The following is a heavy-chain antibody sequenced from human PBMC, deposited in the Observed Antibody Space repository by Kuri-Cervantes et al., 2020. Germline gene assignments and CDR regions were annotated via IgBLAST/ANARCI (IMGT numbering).Heavy chain of an antibody. Sequence: GGSLRLSCAASGFTFSGYWMTWVRQAPGKGLEWVANIKQDGSEKYYVDSMKGRVTISRDNAKNSLYLEMNSLRAEDTAVYYCARAPPSAGTDEELSYYYYGMDVWGQGTTVTVSS. CDR2: IKQDGSEK. D-gene: IGHD6-13*01. CDR3: ARAPPSAGTDEELSYYYYGMDV. J-gene: IGHJ6*02. V-gene: IGHV3-7*01. CDR1: GFTFSGYW.